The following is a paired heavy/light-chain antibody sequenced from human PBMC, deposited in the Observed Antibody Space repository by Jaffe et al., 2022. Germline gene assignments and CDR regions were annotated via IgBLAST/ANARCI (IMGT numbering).Light chain of an antibody. V-gene: IGKV2-28*01. Sequence: DIVMTQSPLSLPVTPGEPASISCRSSQSLLHGNGYNYLDWYLQKPGQSPQLLIYLGAYRASGVPDRFSGSGSGTDFTLKISRVEAEDVGVYYCMEALQTPKRTFGQGTKLEIK. CDR1: QSLLHGNGYNY. CDR2: LGA. J-gene: IGKJ2*02. CDR3: MEALQTPKRT.
Heavy chain of an antibody. J-gene: IGHJ4*02. CDR1: GFTLINYT. CDR3: ARDWDEKDIVPTLTLNY. V-gene: IGHV3-21*01. D-gene: IGHD5-12*01. Sequence: EVQLVESGGGLVKPGGSLRLSCAASGFTLINYTMNWVRQAPGKGLEWVSSISSSSDSIYYADSVKGRFTISRDNAKNSLYLQMDSLRAEDTAVYYCARDWDEKDIVPTLTLNYWGQGTLVTVSS. CDR2: ISSSSDSI.